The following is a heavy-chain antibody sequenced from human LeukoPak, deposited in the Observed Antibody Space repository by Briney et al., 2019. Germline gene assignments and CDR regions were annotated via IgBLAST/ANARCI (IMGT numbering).Heavy chain of an antibody. CDR3: MTRARGPPVY. Sequence: QPGGSLRLSCSGSASTLSSYALHRVRQAPGRGLEFVSAIGTHGDDTYYADSVKGRFTISRDNSKNTVYLQMTNLRLEDTAVYHCMTRARGPPVYWGQGTLVTVSS. V-gene: IGHV3-64D*06. D-gene: IGHD3-10*01. J-gene: IGHJ4*02. CDR1: ASTLSSYA. CDR2: IGTHGDDT.